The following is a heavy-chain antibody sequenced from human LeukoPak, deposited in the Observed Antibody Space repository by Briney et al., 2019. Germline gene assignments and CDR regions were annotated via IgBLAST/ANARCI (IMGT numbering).Heavy chain of an antibody. CDR3: ARTSPPPHPEPYYYDSSSTPSAFDI. CDR2: ISSSSSYI. V-gene: IGHV3-21*01. D-gene: IGHD3-22*01. J-gene: IGHJ3*02. CDR1: GFTFSSYS. Sequence: GGSLRLSCAASGFTFSSYSMSWVRQAPGKGLEWVSSISSSSSYIYYADSVKGRFTISRDNAKNSLYLQMNSLRAEDTAVYYCARTSPPPHPEPYYYDSSSTPSAFDIWGQGTMVTVSS.